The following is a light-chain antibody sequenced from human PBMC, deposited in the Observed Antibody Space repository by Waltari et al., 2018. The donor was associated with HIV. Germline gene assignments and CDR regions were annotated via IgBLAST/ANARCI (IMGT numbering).Light chain of an antibody. CDR1: SSNIGTNY. V-gene: IGLV1-47*02. CDR3: AAWDGSLSAVV. Sequence: QSLLTQPPSASGAPGQRVTISCSGSSSNIGTNYVYWHQQLTGRAPKFLMYSDDQPPSGVPDRVSSSNSGTSASLAISGLRSDDEADYYCAAWDGSLSAVVFGGGTKLTVL. CDR2: SDD. J-gene: IGLJ3*02.